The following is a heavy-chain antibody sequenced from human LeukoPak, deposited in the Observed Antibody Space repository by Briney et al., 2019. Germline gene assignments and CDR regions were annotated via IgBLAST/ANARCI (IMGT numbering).Heavy chain of an antibody. D-gene: IGHD2-21*02. Sequence: ASVKVSCKASGYTFTSYAMNWVRQAPGQGLEWMGWINTNTGNLTYAQGFTGRFVFSLDTSVSTAYLQISSLKAEDTAVYYCASSRGPYCGGDCYPDAFDIWGQGTMVTVSS. CDR3: ASSRGPYCGGDCYPDAFDI. CDR2: INTNTGNL. V-gene: IGHV7-4-1*02. J-gene: IGHJ3*02. CDR1: GYTFTSYA.